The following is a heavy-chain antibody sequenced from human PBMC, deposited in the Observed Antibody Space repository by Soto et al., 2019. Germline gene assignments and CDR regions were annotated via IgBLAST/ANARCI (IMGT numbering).Heavy chain of an antibody. CDR1: GGSVSGGSYF. V-gene: IGHV4-61*01. CDR3: AREGRMGTFDY. J-gene: IGHJ4*02. Sequence: SETLSLTCTVSGGSVSGGSYFWSWVRQPPGKGLEWIGYFYYSGSTKYNPSLKSRVTILEDTSKNQFSLKLNSVTAADTAVYYCAREGRMGTFDYWGQGDLVTVSS. CDR2: FYYSGST. D-gene: IGHD1-1*01.